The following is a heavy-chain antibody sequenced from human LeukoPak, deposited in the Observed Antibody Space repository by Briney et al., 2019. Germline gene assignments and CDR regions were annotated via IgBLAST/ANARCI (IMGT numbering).Heavy chain of an antibody. CDR3: ARGGYSSSWSPGYYYYGMDV. V-gene: IGHV4-59*12. CDR2: IYYSGST. CDR1: VGSISRYY. D-gene: IGHD6-13*01. Sequence: PSETLSLTCTVSVGSISRYYWSWIRHPPGKGLEWSWYIYYSGSTNYNPSLKSRVTISVDASKNQFSLKLSSVTAADTAVYYCARGGYSSSWSPGYYYYGMDVWGQGTTVTVSS. J-gene: IGHJ6*02.